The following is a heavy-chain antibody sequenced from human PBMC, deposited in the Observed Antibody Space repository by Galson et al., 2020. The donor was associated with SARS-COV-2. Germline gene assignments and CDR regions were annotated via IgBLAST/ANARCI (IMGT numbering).Heavy chain of an antibody. Sequence: GESLKISCEASGFSLSDYYMTWIRQPPGKGLEWVADISNTATLIYYADSVKGRFTISRDNARKSLSLQMNSLGADDTAVYYCARLRGTLVRGVTYPYYNYYYMDVWGEGTTVTVSS. D-gene: IGHD3-10*01. CDR3: ARLRGTLVRGVTYPYYNYYYMDV. J-gene: IGHJ6*03. V-gene: IGHV3-11*01. CDR2: ISNTATLI. CDR1: GFSLSDYY.